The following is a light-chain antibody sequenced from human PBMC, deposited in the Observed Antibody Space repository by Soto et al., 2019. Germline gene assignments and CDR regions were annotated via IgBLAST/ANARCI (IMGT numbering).Light chain of an antibody. CDR2: EVN. CDR3: SSYVGSNNLV. Sequence: QSALTQPPSASGSPGQSVTIACTGTSSDVGAYNYVSWYQQHPGKAPKLMIYEVNKRPSGVPDRFSGSKSGNTASLTVSGLSAEDEADYYCSSYVGSNNLVFGGGTKLTVL. J-gene: IGLJ2*01. V-gene: IGLV2-8*01. CDR1: SSDVGAYNY.